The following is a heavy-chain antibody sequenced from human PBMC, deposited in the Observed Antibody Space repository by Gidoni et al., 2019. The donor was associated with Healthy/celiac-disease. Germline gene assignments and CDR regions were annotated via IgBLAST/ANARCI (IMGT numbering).Heavy chain of an antibody. CDR1: GFTFSSYA. V-gene: IGHV3-23*01. CDR2: ISGSGGST. Sequence: EVQLLESGGGLVQPGGSLRLSCAASGFTFSSYAMSWVRQAPGKGLEWVSAISGSGGSTYYADSVKGRFTISRDNSKNTLYLQMNSLRAEDTAVYYCAKDVGYCSGGSCYSAAFDIWGQGTMVTVSS. J-gene: IGHJ3*02. CDR3: AKDVGYCSGGSCYSAAFDI. D-gene: IGHD2-15*01.